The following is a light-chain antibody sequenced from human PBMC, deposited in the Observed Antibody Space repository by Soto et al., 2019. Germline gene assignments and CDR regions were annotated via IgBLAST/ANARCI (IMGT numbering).Light chain of an antibody. V-gene: IGLV2-14*01. J-gene: IGLJ2*01. CDR3: SSYISSSTFVV. Sequence: QSALTQPASVSGSPGQSITISCTGTSRDVGGYNYVAWHQQHPGKAPKVIITEVSNRPSGVSNRFSGSKSGNTASLTISGHQAEDDADYYCSSYISSSTFVVFGGGTKLTVL. CDR1: SRDVGGYNY. CDR2: EVS.